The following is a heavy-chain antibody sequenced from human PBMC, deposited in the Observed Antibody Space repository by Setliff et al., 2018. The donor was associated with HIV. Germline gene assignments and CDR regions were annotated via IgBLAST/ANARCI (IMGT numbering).Heavy chain of an antibody. CDR2: MYTSRST. CDR1: GGSISSGSYY. D-gene: IGHD1-1*01. CDR3: ARGVGPPAGTYFDY. Sequence: SETLSLTCTVSGGSISSGSYYWSWIRQPAGKGLEWIGHMYTSRSTNYNPSLKSRVTISADTSKNKFSLNLSSVTAADTAVYYCARGVGPPAGTYFDYWGQGTLVTVSS. J-gene: IGHJ4*02. V-gene: IGHV4-61*09.